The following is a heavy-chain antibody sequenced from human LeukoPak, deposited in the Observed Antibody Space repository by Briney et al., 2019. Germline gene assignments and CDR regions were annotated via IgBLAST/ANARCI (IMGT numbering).Heavy chain of an antibody. CDR2: IYSGGST. D-gene: IGHD5-18*01. CDR3: ARVGTAMVVDY. CDR1: GFPVSSNY. Sequence: PGGSLRLSCAASGFPVSSNYMSWVRQAPGKGLEWVSVIYSGGSTYYADSVKGRFTISRDNSKNTLYLQMNSLRAEDTAVYYCARVGTAMVVDYWGQGTLVTVSS. V-gene: IGHV3-53*01. J-gene: IGHJ4*02.